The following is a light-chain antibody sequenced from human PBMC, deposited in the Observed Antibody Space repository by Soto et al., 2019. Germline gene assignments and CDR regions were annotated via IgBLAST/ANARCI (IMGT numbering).Light chain of an antibody. Sequence: EIVLSQSPATLSLTPGERATLSCRASQSVSSYLAWYQQKPGQAPRLLIYDASNRATGIPARFSGSGSGTDFTLTISSLEPEDFAVYYCQQRSNWPPRTFGQGTMVDIK. J-gene: IGKJ1*01. CDR3: QQRSNWPPRT. CDR1: QSVSSY. CDR2: DAS. V-gene: IGKV3-11*01.